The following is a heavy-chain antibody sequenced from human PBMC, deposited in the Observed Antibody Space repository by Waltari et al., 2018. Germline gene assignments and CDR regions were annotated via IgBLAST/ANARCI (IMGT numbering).Heavy chain of an antibody. Sequence: QVQLVESGGGVVKPGRSLRLSCAASEFTFSSYAMHWVRQAPGKGLEWVAVISYNGRNIYYVDSVKGRFTISRDNSEKMLYLQMNSLRIEDTAVYYCTRDYCDRTNCHGMDVWGQGTTVTVSS. V-gene: IGHV3-30*04. CDR3: TRDYCDRTNCHGMDV. CDR2: ISYNGRNI. D-gene: IGHD3-22*01. J-gene: IGHJ6*02. CDR1: EFTFSSYA.